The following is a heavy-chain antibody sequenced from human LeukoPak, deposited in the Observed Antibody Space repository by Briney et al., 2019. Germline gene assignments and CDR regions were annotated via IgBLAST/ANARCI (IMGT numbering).Heavy chain of an antibody. V-gene: IGHV3-23*01. CDR1: GFTFSSDS. Sequence: GGSLRLSCAASGFTFSSDSMTWVRQAPGKGLEWVSTISGSGGSTFYADSVKGRFTISRDNSMNTLYLHMNSLSAQDTAIYYCAKDSFSTRWGQGTLVTVSS. J-gene: IGHJ4*02. CDR3: AKDSFSTR. CDR2: ISGSGGST. D-gene: IGHD2-2*01.